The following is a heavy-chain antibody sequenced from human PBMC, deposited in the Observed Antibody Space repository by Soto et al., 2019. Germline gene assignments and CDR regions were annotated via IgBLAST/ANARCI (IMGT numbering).Heavy chain of an antibody. CDR2: ISGSGGST. Sequence: GCVRHTGAASEIVFSGDARSIVRQAPGKGLEWVSAISGSGGSTYYADSVKGRFTISRDNSKNTLYLQMNSLRAEDTAVYYCAKEVHSSSWYRSNNFDYWGQGTLVTVSS. J-gene: IGHJ4*02. D-gene: IGHD6-13*01. V-gene: IGHV3-23*01. CDR3: AKEVHSSSWYRSNNFDY. CDR1: EIVFSGDA.